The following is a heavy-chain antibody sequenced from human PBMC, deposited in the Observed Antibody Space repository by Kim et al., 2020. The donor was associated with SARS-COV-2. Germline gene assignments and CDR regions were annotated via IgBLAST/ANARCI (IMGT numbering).Heavy chain of an antibody. V-gene: IGHV4-39*01. Sequence: FYTRSPKSRAPMSVDTSKNQFSLKRSPVTAADTAVYYCARRLLASIGWFDPWGQGTLVTVSS. CDR3: ARRLLASIGWFDP. J-gene: IGHJ5*02. D-gene: IGHD2-15*01.